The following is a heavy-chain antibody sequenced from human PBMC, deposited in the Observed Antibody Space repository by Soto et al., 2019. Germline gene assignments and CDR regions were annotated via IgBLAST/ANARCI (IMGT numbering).Heavy chain of an antibody. CDR1: GFAVSSNY. V-gene: IGHV3-66*01. J-gene: IGHJ6*02. CDR3: ARSRTGTTYGGMDV. D-gene: IGHD1-7*01. Sequence: AASGFAVSSNYMTWVRQAPGKGLEWVSVIHSGGDTHYADSVRGRFTISRDNSKNTLYLQMNSLRAEDTAVYYCARSRTGTTYGGMDVWGQGTTVTVSS. CDR2: IHSGGDT.